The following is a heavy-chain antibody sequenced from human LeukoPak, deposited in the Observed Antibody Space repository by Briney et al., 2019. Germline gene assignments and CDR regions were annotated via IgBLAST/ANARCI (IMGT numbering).Heavy chain of an antibody. CDR1: GGSISSGDYY. V-gene: IGHV4-30-4*01. Sequence: SQTLSLTCTVSGGSISSGDYYWSWIRQPPGKGLEWIGYIYYSGSTYYNPSLKSRVTISVDTSKNQFSLKLSSVTAADTAVYYCARGALPWFGELDYWGQGTLVTVSS. J-gene: IGHJ4*02. D-gene: IGHD3-10*01. CDR3: ARGALPWFGELDY. CDR2: IYYSGST.